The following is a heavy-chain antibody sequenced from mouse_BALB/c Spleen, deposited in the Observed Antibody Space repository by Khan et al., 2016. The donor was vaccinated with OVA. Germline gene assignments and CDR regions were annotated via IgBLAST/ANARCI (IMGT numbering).Heavy chain of an antibody. Sequence: EVMLVESGGGLVKPGGSLKLSCAASGFTFSSYVMSWVRQTPEKRLEWVATISSGGSYAYYPDSVKGRFTISRDNAKNTLYLQMSSLRSEDTAMYYCARPEVRRDYAMDYWGQGTSVTVSS. V-gene: IGHV5-9-1*01. CDR1: GFTFSSYV. J-gene: IGHJ4*01. CDR2: ISSGGSYA. CDR3: ARPEVRRDYAMDY. D-gene: IGHD2-14*01.